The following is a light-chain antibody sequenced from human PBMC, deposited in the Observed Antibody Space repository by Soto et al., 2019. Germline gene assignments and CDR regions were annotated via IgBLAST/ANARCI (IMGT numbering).Light chain of an antibody. Sequence: ETVMTQSPGTLSVSLGERATLSCRASQSFSIHLAWYQQKPGQAPRLLIYDTSTRATGIPARFSGSGSGTEFTLTISSLQSEDFAVYYCQQFSSYPLTFGGGTKVDI. J-gene: IGKJ4*01. CDR2: DTS. CDR3: QQFSSYPLT. V-gene: IGKV3-15*01. CDR1: QSFSIH.